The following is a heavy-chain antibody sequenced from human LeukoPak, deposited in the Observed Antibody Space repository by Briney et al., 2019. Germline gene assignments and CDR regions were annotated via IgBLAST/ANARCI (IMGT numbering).Heavy chain of an antibody. Sequence: ASVKVSCKTSGYTFIDYYVHWVRKAPGQGLEWLGWINPNSGGTSNAQMLQGRVTLTRDTSINTAYMELSRLRSDDTAVFYCARSPDILTGENFDYWGQGTLVTVSS. CDR2: INPNSGGT. D-gene: IGHD3-9*01. CDR1: GYTFIDYY. V-gene: IGHV1-2*02. CDR3: ARSPDILTGENFDY. J-gene: IGHJ4*02.